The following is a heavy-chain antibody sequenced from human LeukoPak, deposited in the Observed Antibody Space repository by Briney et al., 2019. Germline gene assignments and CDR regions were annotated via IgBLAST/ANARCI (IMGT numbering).Heavy chain of an antibody. Sequence: GASVKVSCKASGYTFTSYYVHWVRQAPGQGLEWMGLINPSGGSTRYAQKFQGRVTMTRDMSTTTVYMELSNLRSEGTAVYYCARDHAATAYNYYMDVWGKGTTVTVSS. D-gene: IGHD6-13*01. J-gene: IGHJ6*03. CDR2: INPSGGST. CDR3: ARDHAATAYNYYMDV. CDR1: GYTFTSYY. V-gene: IGHV1-46*01.